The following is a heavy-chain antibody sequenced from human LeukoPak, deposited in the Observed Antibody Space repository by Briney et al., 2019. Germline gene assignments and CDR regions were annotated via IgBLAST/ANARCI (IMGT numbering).Heavy chain of an antibody. J-gene: IGHJ2*01. CDR3: ATQPSGDVVPIYTGYWYFDL. V-gene: IGHV4-39*01. D-gene: IGHD5-12*01. CDR1: GGSISSSGYY. Sequence: SETLSLTCTVSGGSISSSGYYWGWIRQPPGKGLEWIGSIYYSGSTYYNPSLKSRVTISVDTSKNQFSLKLSSVTASDTAVYYCATQPSGDVVPIYTGYWYFDLWGRGTLVTVSS. CDR2: IYYSGST.